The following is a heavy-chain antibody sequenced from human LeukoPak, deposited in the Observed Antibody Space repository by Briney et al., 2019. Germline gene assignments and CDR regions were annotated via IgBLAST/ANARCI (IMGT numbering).Heavy chain of an antibody. CDR2: ISNDGSSK. CDR3: ARGENSKTYPVSGY. V-gene: IGHV3-30*03. J-gene: IGHJ4*02. Sequence: GGSLRLSCVASGFTFSGYGMHWVRQAPGKGMDGVAVISNDGSSKYYTDSVKGRVTIARDNSKNTLYLQMNSLKTEDTAVYYCARGENSKTYPVSGYWGRGTLVTVSS. D-gene: IGHD2/OR15-2a*01. CDR1: GFTFSGYG.